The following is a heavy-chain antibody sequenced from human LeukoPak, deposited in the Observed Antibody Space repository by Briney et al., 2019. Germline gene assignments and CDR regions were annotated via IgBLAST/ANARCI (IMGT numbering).Heavy chain of an antibody. CDR3: ARTIVLLPAAQSAIDY. CDR1: GFTFSSYS. J-gene: IGHJ4*02. CDR2: ISSSGSYI. Sequence: EGSLRLSCAASGFTFSSYSMNWVRQAPGEGLEWVSSISSSGSYIYYPDSVKGRFTISRDNAKNSLYLQMNSLRAKDTAVYYCARTIVLLPAAQSAIDYWGQGTLVTVSS. D-gene: IGHD2-2*01. V-gene: IGHV3-21*01.